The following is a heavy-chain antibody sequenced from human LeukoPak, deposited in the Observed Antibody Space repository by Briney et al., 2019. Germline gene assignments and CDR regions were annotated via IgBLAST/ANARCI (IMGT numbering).Heavy chain of an antibody. J-gene: IGHJ4*02. CDR1: GFTFSSYT. Sequence: GGSLRLSCAASGFTFSSYTMSWVRQAPGKGLEWVSAISGSGGSTYYADSVKGRFTISRDNSKNTLYLQMNSLRAEDTAVYYCARASGLAWVDYWGQGTLVTVSS. CDR3: ARASGLAWVDY. CDR2: ISGSGGST. D-gene: IGHD3/OR15-3a*01. V-gene: IGHV3-23*01.